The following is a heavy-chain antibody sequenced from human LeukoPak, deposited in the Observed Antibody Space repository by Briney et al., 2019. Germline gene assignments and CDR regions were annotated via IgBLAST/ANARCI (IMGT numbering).Heavy chain of an antibody. CDR3: ARHGGGWLALFDP. V-gene: IGHV4-34*01. J-gene: IGHJ5*02. D-gene: IGHD2-21*01. Sequence: SETLSLTCAVYGGSFSGYYWSWIRQPPGKGLEWIGEINHSGSTNYNPSLKSRVTISVDTSKNQFSLKLSSVTAADTAVYYCARHGGGWLALFDPWGQGTLVTVSS. CDR1: GGSFSGYY. CDR2: INHSGST.